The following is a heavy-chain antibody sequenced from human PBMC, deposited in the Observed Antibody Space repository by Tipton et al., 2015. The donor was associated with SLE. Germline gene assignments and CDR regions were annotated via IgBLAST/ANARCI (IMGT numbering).Heavy chain of an antibody. J-gene: IGHJ4*02. D-gene: IGHD4-11*01. V-gene: IGHV4-4*07. CDR3: TRTTINVDNFDF. CDR2: IYTSGTT. Sequence: TLSLTCTVSGGSINAYYWSWIRQSAGKGLEWIGRIYTSGTTYYNPSLKSRVSISVDTSENEIFLRLSSVTAADTATYYCTRTTINVDNFDFWGVGTPVTVSS. CDR1: GGSINAYY.